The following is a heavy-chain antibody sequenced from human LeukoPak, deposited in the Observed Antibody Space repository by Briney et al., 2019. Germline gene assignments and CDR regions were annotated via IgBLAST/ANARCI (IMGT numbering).Heavy chain of an antibody. V-gene: IGHV3-21*01. D-gene: IGHD3-10*01. J-gene: IGHJ5*02. CDR3: ARDIGVITRDLNWFDP. Sequence: GGSLRLSCGASGFTFSGYSMNWVRQAPGKGLEWVSSISTSSSYIYYADSVKGRFTISRDNAQKLLYLQMNSLRAEDTAVYYCARDIGVITRDLNWFDPWGQGTLVTVSS. CDR1: GFTFSGYS. CDR2: ISTSSSYI.